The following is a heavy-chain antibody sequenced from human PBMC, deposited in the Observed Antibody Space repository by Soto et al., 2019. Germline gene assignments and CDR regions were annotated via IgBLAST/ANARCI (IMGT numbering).Heavy chain of an antibody. Sequence: EVQLVESGGGLVQPGRSLRLSCAASGFTFDDYAMHWVRQAPGKGLEWVSGISWNSGSIGYADSVKGRFTISRDKAKNSLYRQMNSLRAEDTALYYCAKGSPEAQPATAACFDYWGQGTLVTVSS. D-gene: IGHD2-2*01. V-gene: IGHV3-9*01. J-gene: IGHJ4*02. CDR2: ISWNSGSI. CDR3: AKGSPEAQPATAACFDY. CDR1: GFTFDDYA.